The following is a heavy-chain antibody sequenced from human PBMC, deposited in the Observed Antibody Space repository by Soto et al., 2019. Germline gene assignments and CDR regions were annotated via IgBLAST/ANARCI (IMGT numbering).Heavy chain of an antibody. V-gene: IGHV3-33*01. Sequence: QVQLVESGGGVVRPGMSLTLSCAASGYKFSSHGMHWVRQAEGKGLEWVAAIWFDGSKKYYADSVKGRFTISRDDSTSTMYLQMNSLTAEDTAVYYCARDPSRSFDIWGQGTTITFSS. CDR1: GYKFSSHG. CDR2: IWFDGSKK. J-gene: IGHJ3*02. CDR3: ARDPSRSFDI.